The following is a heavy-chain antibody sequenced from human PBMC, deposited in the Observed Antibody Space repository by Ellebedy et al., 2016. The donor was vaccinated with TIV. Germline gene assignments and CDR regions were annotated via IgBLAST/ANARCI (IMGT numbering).Heavy chain of an antibody. CDR2: INHSGST. Sequence: SETLSLTCAVYGGSFSGYYWSWIRQPPGKGLEWIGEINHSGSTNYNPSLKSRVPISVDTSKNQFSLKLSSVTAADTAGYYCARLQRGVGATEFDYWGRGTLVTVSS. CDR3: ARLQRGVGATEFDY. V-gene: IGHV4-34*01. CDR1: GGSFSGYY. D-gene: IGHD1-26*01. J-gene: IGHJ4*02.